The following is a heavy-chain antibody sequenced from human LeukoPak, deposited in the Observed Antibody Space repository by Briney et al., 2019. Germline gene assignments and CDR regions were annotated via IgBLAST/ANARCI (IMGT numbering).Heavy chain of an antibody. CDR2: ISGSGGST. D-gene: IGHD6-13*01. V-gene: IGHV3-23*01. CDR1: GLTVSGNY. Sequence: SGGSLRLSCAASGLTVSGNYMSWVRQAPGKGLEWVSAISGSGGSTYYADSVKGRFTISRDNSKNTLYLQMNSLRAEDTAVYYCAHISSSWPDYWGQGTLVTVSS. J-gene: IGHJ4*02. CDR3: AHISSSWPDY.